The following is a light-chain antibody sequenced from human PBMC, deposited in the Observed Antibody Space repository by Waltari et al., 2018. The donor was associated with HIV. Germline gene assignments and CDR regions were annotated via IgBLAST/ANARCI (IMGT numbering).Light chain of an antibody. CDR2: RDT. Sequence: SYELTQPLSVSVALGQTARITCGGYNLDNRNVYWYQQQPGQAPLLVIYRDTNRPSGIPERFSGSNSGNTATLTISRAQAGDEADYYCQVWDSSTVVFGGGTQLTVL. V-gene: IGLV3-9*01. J-gene: IGLJ2*01. CDR1: NLDNRN. CDR3: QVWDSSTVV.